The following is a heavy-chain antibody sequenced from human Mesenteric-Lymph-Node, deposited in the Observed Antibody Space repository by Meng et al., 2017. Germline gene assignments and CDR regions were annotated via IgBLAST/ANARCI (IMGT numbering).Heavy chain of an antibody. Sequence: GSLRLSCAVSGYSISSGYYWGWIRQPPGKGLEWIGSIYHSGSTYYNPSLKSRVTISVDTSKNQFSLKLSSVTAADTAVYYCARGRGDPSWGQGTLVTVSS. D-gene: IGHD2-21*02. CDR1: GYSISSGYY. V-gene: IGHV4-38-2*01. J-gene: IGHJ4*02. CDR3: ARGRGDPS. CDR2: IYHSGST.